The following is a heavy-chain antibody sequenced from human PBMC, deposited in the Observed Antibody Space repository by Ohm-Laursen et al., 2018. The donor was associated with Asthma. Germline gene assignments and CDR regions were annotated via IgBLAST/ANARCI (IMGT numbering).Heavy chain of an antibody. D-gene: IGHD4/OR15-4a*01. J-gene: IGHJ4*02. CDR1: GFTFSGYG. CDR2: ISYDGGNK. Sequence: SLRLSCAASGFTFSGYGMHWVRQAPGKGLEWVAVISYDGGNKYYAESVKGRFTISRDKSKNTLDLQMNSLRPEDTAVYYCAKDRGLSVVQTSAFDYWGQGTLVTVSS. CDR3: AKDRGLSVVQTSAFDY. V-gene: IGHV3-30*18.